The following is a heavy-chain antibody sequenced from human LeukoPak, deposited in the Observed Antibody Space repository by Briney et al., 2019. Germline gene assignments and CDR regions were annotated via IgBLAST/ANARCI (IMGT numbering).Heavy chain of an antibody. CDR3: AREVPAATFDY. CDR2: ISYDGSNK. CDR1: GFTFSSYA. J-gene: IGHJ4*02. D-gene: IGHD2-2*01. V-gene: IGHV3-30-3*01. Sequence: PGGSLRLSCAASGFTFSSYAMHWVRQAPGKGLEWVAVISYDGSNKYYADSVKGRFTISRDNSKNTLYLQMNSLRAEDTAAYYCAREVPAATFDYWGQGTLVTVSS.